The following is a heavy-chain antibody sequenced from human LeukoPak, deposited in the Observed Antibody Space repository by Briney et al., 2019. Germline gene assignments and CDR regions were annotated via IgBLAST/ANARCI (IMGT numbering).Heavy chain of an antibody. CDR1: GFTVSSNF. V-gene: IGHV3-53*01. CDR2: IYSGGTT. D-gene: IGHD1-1*01. J-gene: IGHJ6*03. Sequence: PGGSLRLSCVASGFTVSSNFMSCVRQAAGNGLEWVSVIYSGGTTYYADSVKGRFTISRDNSKNPLYLQMNSLRAEDTAMYYCARDGYGYNYMDVWGKGTTVTVSS. CDR3: ARDGYGYNYMDV.